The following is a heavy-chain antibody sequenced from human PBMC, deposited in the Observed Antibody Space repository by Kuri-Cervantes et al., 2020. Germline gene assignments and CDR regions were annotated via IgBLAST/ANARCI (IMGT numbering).Heavy chain of an antibody. CDR1: GYTFTGYY. V-gene: IGHV1-2*02. J-gene: IGHJ6*02. CDR3: ARDRITGTTFHYYYYYGMDV. CDR2: INPNSGGT. Sequence: ASVKVSCKASGYTFTGYYMHWVRQAPGQGLEWMGWINPNSGGTNYAQKFQGRVTMTRDTSISTAYMELSRLRSGDTAVYYCARDRITGTTFHYYYYYGMDVWGQGTTVTVSS. D-gene: IGHD1-7*01.